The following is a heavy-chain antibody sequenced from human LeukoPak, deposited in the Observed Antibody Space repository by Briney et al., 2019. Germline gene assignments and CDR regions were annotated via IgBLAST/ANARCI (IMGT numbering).Heavy chain of an antibody. V-gene: IGHV3-30*02. J-gene: IGHJ4*02. CDR3: AKSPYGDYEVDY. Sequence: GGSLRLSCAASGSTFSRYWMSWVRQAPGKGLEWVAFIRYDGSNKYYADSVKGRFTISRDNSKNTLYLQMNSLRAEDTAVYYCAKSPYGDYEVDYWGQGTLVTVSS. CDR1: GSTFSRYW. D-gene: IGHD4-17*01. CDR2: IRYDGSNK.